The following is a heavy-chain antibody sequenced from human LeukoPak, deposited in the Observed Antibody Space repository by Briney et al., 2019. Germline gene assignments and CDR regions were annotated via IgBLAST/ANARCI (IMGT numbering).Heavy chain of an antibody. CDR1: GFTFSSYA. CDR2: ISGSGGST. J-gene: IGHJ4*02. V-gene: IGHV3-23*01. CDR3: ARTTSDLRYFDWPYDY. Sequence: PGGSLRLSCAASGFTFSSYAMSWVRQAPGQGLEWVSAISGSGGSTYYADSVKGRFTISRDNSKNTLYLQMNSLRAEDTAVYYCARTTSDLRYFDWPYDYWGQGTLVTGSS. D-gene: IGHD3-9*01.